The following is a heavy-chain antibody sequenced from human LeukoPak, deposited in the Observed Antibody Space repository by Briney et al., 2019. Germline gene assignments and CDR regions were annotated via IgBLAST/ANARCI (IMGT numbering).Heavy chain of an antibody. CDR3: ARDDHYNYYYMDV. CDR1: GFKFCTYR. CDR2: ISSSSSNI. V-gene: IGHV3-48*01. Sequence: GGSLRHSRAAPGFKFCTYRMNWVRQAPRKRGAWVSFISSSSSNIYYADSVKGRFTISRDNAENSLYLQMNSLGAEDSAVYYCARDDHYNYYYMDVWGKGPRSPSP. J-gene: IGHJ6*03.